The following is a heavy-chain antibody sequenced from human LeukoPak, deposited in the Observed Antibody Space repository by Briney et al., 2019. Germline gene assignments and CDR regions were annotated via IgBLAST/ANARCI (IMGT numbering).Heavy chain of an antibody. V-gene: IGHV4-59*01. Sequence: SETLSLTCTVSGGSISSYYWSWIRQPPGKGLEWIGYIYYSGSTNYNPSLKSRVTISVDTSKNQFSLKLSSVTAADTAVYYCAKGVIGVAGNFYFDYWGQGTLVIVSS. CDR2: IYYSGST. CDR1: GGSISSYY. D-gene: IGHD6-19*01. J-gene: IGHJ4*02. CDR3: AKGVIGVAGNFYFDY.